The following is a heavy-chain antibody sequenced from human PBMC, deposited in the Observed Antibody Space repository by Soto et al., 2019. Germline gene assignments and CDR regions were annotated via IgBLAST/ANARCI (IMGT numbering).Heavy chain of an antibody. V-gene: IGHV1-69*01. D-gene: IGHD3-9*01. CDR1: GDTFISYD. CDR2: IIPIFGTP. J-gene: IGHJ4*02. Sequence: QVQLVQSGAEVKKPGSSVRVSCKASGDTFISYDIRWVRQAPGQGLEWMGGIIPIFGTPNYAQKFQGRVTSTADESTSTAYMELSRLRSEDTALYYCATTPSKYDSRADHSFDYWGQGTLVTVSS. CDR3: ATTPSKYDSRADHSFDY.